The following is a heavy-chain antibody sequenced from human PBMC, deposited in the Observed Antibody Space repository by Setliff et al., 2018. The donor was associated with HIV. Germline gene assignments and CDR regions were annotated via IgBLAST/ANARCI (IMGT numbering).Heavy chain of an antibody. CDR2: IYYSGST. Sequence: SETLSLTCTVSGDSFNFNYYYWVWIRQPPGKGLEWIGSIYYSGSTYYNPSLKSRVTMSVDTSKNHFSLKLRSVTAADTAVYYCARLRLTMIMGVDYFDHWGQGTLVTVSS. D-gene: IGHD3-22*01. V-gene: IGHV4-39*02. CDR1: GDSFNFNYYY. CDR3: ARLRLTMIMGVDYFDH. J-gene: IGHJ4*02.